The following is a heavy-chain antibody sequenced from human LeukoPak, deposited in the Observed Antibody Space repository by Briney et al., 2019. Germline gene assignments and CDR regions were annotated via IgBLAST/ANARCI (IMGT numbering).Heavy chain of an antibody. D-gene: IGHD2-15*01. CDR1: GFTFSSYE. CDR3: ARGDSCPTY. V-gene: IGHV3-48*03. J-gene: IGHJ4*02. Sequence: GGSLRLSCAASGFTFSSYEMNWVRQAPGKGLEWVSYISSGGSTIYYADSVKGRFTISRDNAKNSLYLQMNSLRAEGTAVYYCARGDSCPTYWGQGTLVTVSS. CDR2: ISSGGSTI.